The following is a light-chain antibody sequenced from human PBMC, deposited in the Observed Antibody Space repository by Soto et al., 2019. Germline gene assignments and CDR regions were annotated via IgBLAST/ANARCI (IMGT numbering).Light chain of an antibody. CDR3: TSYTSSNTLPYV. CDR1: STDVGGYNY. CDR2: EVS. V-gene: IGLV2-14*01. J-gene: IGLJ1*01. Sequence: QSALTQPASVSGSPGQSITISCTGTSTDVGGYNYVSWYQQRPGRAPKVMIYEVSNRPSGVSDRFSGSKPGNTASLSISGLQADDEADYYCTSYTSSNTLPYVLGTGTKVTVL.